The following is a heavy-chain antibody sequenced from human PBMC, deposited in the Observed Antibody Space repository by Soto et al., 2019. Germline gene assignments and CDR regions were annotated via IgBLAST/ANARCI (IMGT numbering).Heavy chain of an antibody. V-gene: IGHV1-18*01. D-gene: IGHD2-2*01. Sequence: QVQLVQSGAEVKKPGASVKVSCKASGYTFISYGISWVRQAPGQGLEWMGWISAYNGNTKYSQKFQGRVTITRDTSASTAYMELSSLRSEDTAVYYCARTGAAARTYYYGMDVWGQGTTVTVSS. CDR2: ISAYNGNT. CDR3: ARTGAAARTYYYGMDV. J-gene: IGHJ6*02. CDR1: GYTFISYG.